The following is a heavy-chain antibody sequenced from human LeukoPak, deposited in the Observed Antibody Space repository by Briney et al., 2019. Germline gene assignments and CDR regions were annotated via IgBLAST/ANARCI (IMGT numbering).Heavy chain of an antibody. J-gene: IGHJ6*03. Sequence: SETLSLTCTVSGGSISSYYWSWIRQPPGKGLEWIGYIYYSGSTNYNPSLKSRVTISVDTSKNQFSLKLSSVTAADTTVYYCARVWRGYYYMDVWGKGTTVTVSS. CDR1: GGSISSYY. CDR2: IYYSGST. CDR3: ARVWRGYYYMDV. V-gene: IGHV4-59*01.